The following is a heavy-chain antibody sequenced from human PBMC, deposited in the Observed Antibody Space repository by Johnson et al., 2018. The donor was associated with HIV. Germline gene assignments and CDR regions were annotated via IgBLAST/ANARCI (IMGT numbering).Heavy chain of an antibody. CDR3: AKAPLSGYEDAFDI. J-gene: IGHJ3*02. Sequence: MQLVESGGGLVQPGGSLRLSCAASGFTFSSYWMSWVRQAPGKGLEWVANIKQDGSEKYYVDSVKGRFTISRDNAKNSLYLQMNSLRAEDTAVYYCAKAPLSGYEDAFDIWGQGTMVTVSS. D-gene: IGHD3-22*01. V-gene: IGHV3-7*01. CDR1: GFTFSSYW. CDR2: IKQDGSEK.